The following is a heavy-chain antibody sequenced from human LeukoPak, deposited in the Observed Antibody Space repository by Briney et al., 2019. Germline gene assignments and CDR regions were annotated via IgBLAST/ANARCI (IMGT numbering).Heavy chain of an antibody. D-gene: IGHD4-23*01. CDR3: AAGPYGGNTPFDY. V-gene: IGHV3-23*01. Sequence: PGGSLRLSCAASGFTFSSYAMSWVRQAPGRGQEWVSSLSPSGASIYYADSVKGRFTISRDNSKNTLYLQMNNLRAEDTALYYCAAGPYGGNTPFDYWGPGTLVTISS. CDR1: GFTFSSYA. J-gene: IGHJ4*02. CDR2: LSPSGASI.